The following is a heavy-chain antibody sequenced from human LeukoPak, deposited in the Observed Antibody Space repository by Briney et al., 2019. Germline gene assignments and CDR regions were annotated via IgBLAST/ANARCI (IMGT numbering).Heavy chain of an antibody. CDR2: VHFNGQT. D-gene: IGHD3-10*01. V-gene: IGHV4-39*01. CDR3: AKLPTGFPNWFDP. J-gene: IGHJ5*02. Sequence: IASVHFNGQTYSNPSLSGRVTMSIDTSKNQFSLKVTSLTAADTAVYYCAKLPTGFPNWFDPWGQGTLVTVSS.